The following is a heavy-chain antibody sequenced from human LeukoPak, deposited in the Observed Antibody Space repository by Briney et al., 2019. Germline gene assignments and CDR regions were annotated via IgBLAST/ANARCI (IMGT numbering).Heavy chain of an antibody. Sequence: PSETLSLTCTVSGASISDYYWSWIRQPPGKGLEWIGYIYYSGRTNYNPSLKSRVTISIDTSKNQFSLKVSSVTAADMAVYYCARAKAAAGIDYFDYWGQGTLVTVSS. J-gene: IGHJ4*02. CDR1: GASISDYY. CDR2: IYYSGRT. D-gene: IGHD6-13*01. V-gene: IGHV4-59*13. CDR3: ARAKAAAGIDYFDY.